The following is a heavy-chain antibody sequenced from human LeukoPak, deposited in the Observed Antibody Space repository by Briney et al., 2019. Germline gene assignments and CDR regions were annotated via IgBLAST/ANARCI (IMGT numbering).Heavy chain of an antibody. J-gene: IGHJ3*02. CDR1: GGSISSGSYY. D-gene: IGHD5/OR15-5a*01. CDR2: IYTSGST. Sequence: SQTLSLTCTVSGGSISSGSYYWSWIRQPAGKGLEWIGRIYTSGSTNYNPSLKSRVTISVDTSKNQFSLKLSSVTAADTAVYYCARVDFYESGAFDIWGQGTMVTVSS. CDR3: ARVDFYESGAFDI. V-gene: IGHV4-61*02.